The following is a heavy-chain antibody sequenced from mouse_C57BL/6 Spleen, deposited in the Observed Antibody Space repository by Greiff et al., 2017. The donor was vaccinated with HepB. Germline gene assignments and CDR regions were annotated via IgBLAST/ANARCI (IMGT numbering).Heavy chain of an antibody. CDR3: TGDMLVRIDAMDY. CDR2: ISSGGDYI. Sequence: EVKLVESGEGLVKPGGSLKLSCAASGFTFSSYAMSWVRQTPEKRLEWVAYISSGGDYIYYADTVKGRFTISRDNARNTLDLQMSSLKSEDTAMYYCTGDMLVRIDAMDYWGQGTSVTVSS. V-gene: IGHV5-9-1*02. J-gene: IGHJ4*01. CDR1: GFTFSSYA. D-gene: IGHD1-1*02.